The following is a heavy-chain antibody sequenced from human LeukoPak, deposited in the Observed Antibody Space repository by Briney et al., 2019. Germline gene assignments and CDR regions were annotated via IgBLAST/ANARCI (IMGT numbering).Heavy chain of an antibody. D-gene: IGHD6-13*01. CDR3: AIDRRSWPFEY. CDR1: GLIFSSNA. V-gene: IGHV3-30*04. CDR2: ISYDGSKR. Sequence: GGSLRLSCEVSGLIFSSNAMHWVRQAPGKGLEWVAGISYDGSKRFYADSVRGRFTISRDNSKNTLYVQMNSLRPEDTAVYYCAIDRRSWPFEYWGQGTLVTVSS. J-gene: IGHJ4*02.